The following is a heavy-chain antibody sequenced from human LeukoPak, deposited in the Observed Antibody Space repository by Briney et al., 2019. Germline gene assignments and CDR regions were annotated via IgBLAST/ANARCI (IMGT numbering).Heavy chain of an antibody. CDR2: IYHSGGT. V-gene: IGHV4-4*02. CDR3: ARGEEYGSGTVHFDY. CDR1: GGSISSSNW. D-gene: IGHD3-10*01. Sequence: SGTLSLTCDVSGGSISSSNWWSWVRQPPGKGLEWIGEIYHSGGTNYNPSLKGRVTISVDKSKNQFSLKLSSVTAADTALYYCARGEEYGSGTVHFDYWGQGTLVTVSS. J-gene: IGHJ4*02.